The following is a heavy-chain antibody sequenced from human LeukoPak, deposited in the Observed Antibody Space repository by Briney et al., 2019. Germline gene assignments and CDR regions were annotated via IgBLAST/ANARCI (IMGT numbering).Heavy chain of an antibody. CDR2: MNPNSGNT. V-gene: IGHV1-8*01. CDR1: GYTFTSYD. CDR3: ARGLLLTNGDYDY. Sequence: ASVRVSCKASGYTFTSYDINWVRQATGQGLEWMGWMNPNSGNTGYAQKFQGRVTMTRNTSISTAYMELSSLRSEDTAVYYCARGLLLTNGDYDYWGQGTLVTVSS. J-gene: IGHJ4*02. D-gene: IGHD4-17*01.